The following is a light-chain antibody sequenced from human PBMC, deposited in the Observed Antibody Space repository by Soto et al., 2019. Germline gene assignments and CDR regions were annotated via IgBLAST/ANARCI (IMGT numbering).Light chain of an antibody. CDR3: QKYNSAPPLT. CDR2: AAS. J-gene: IGKJ4*01. CDR1: QGISNY. Sequence: DIQMTQSPSSLSASVGDRVTITCQASQGISNYLAWYQQKPGKVPKLQIYAASTLQSGVPSRFSGSGSGTDFTLTISSLQPEDVATYYCQKYNSAPPLTFGGGTKVEIK. V-gene: IGKV1-27*01.